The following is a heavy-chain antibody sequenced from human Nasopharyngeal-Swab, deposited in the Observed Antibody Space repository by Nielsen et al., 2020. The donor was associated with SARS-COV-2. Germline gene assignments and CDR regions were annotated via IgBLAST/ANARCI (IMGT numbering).Heavy chain of an antibody. D-gene: IGHD6-6*01. J-gene: IGHJ4*02. Sequence: SVTVSCKASGYTFTSYYMHWVRQAPGQGLEWMGIINPSGGSTSYAQKFQGRVTMTRDTSISTAYMELSRLRSDDTAVYYCARDLYSSSSTPDYWGQGTLVTVSS. CDR1: GYTFTSYY. V-gene: IGHV1-46*01. CDR3: ARDLYSSSSTPDY. CDR2: INPSGGST.